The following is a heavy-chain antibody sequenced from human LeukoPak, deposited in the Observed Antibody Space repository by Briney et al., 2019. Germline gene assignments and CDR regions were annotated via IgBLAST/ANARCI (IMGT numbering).Heavy chain of an antibody. CDR3: AREIHYYGSGSYDY. CDR1: GASIGVPS. V-gene: IGHV4-59*11. CDR2: IHYSGST. J-gene: IGHJ4*02. Sequence: SETLSLTCTVSGASIGVPSWSWFRQPPGKGLEWIGYIHYSGSTKYNPSLKSRVTISVDKAKNQFSLKVSSVTAADTAVYYCAREIHYYGSGSYDYWGQGTLVTVSS. D-gene: IGHD3-10*01.